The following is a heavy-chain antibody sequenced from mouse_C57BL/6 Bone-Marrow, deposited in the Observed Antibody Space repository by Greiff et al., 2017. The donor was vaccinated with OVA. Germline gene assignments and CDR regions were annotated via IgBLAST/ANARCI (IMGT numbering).Heavy chain of an antibody. Sequence: EVKLLESGPGLVKPSQSLSLTCSVTGYSITSGYYWNWIRQFPGNKLEWMGYISYDGSNNYNPSLKNRISITRDTSKNQFFLKLNSVTTEDTATYYCASPSPYYYGSSYWYFDVWGTGTTVTVSS. CDR3: ASPSPYYYGSSYWYFDV. D-gene: IGHD1-1*01. CDR1: GYSITSGYY. V-gene: IGHV3-6*01. CDR2: ISYDGSN. J-gene: IGHJ1*03.